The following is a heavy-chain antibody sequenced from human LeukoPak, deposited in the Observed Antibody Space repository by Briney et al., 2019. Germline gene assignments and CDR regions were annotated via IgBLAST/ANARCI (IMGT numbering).Heavy chain of an antibody. CDR3: ARDLGSGNWFDT. CDR1: GFPFISYE. D-gene: IGHD6-19*01. V-gene: IGHV3-48*03. J-gene: IGHJ5*02. Sequence: GGSLRLSYAASGFPFISYEMNWVRQAPGKGLEWVSYISSSGSTIYYADSVKGRFTISRDNAKSSLYLQMNSLRAEDTAIYYCARDLGSGNWFDTWGQGTLVTVSS. CDR2: ISSSGSTI.